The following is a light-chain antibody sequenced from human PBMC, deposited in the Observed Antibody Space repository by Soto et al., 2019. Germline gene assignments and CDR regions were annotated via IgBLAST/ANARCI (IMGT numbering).Light chain of an antibody. CDR2: DIR. CDR3: SSYPSSSTRV. V-gene: IGLV2-14*03. CDR1: SSDVGGYKY. J-gene: IGLJ1*01. Sequence: QSALTQPASVSGSPGQSITISCTGTSSDVGGYKYVSWYQQHPGKAPKLMIYDIRNRPSGVSNRSSGSKSGNTASLTISGLQAEDEADYYCSSYPSSSTRVFGTGTKLTVL.